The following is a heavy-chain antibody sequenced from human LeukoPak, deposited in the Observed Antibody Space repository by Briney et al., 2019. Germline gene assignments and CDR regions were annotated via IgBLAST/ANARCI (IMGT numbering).Heavy chain of an antibody. Sequence: GGSLRLSCAASGFTFSSYGMHWVRQAPGKGLEWVSAISGSGGSTYYADSVKGRFTISRDNSKNTLYLQMNSLRAEDTAVYYCATPSGVSWFDPWGQGTLVTVSS. CDR3: ATPSGVSWFDP. CDR2: ISGSGGST. J-gene: IGHJ5*02. CDR1: GFTFSSYG. V-gene: IGHV3-23*01.